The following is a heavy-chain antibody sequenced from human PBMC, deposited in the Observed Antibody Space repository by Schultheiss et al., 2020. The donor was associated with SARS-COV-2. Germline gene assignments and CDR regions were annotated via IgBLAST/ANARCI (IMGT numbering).Heavy chain of an antibody. D-gene: IGHD6-19*01. CDR3: ARVPSSSGQVAVYFQH. CDR2: IIPIFGTA. J-gene: IGHJ1*01. CDR1: GGTFSSYA. Sequence: KVSCKASGGTFSSYAISWVRQAPGQGLEWMGGIIPIFGTANYAQKFQGRVTITADKSTSTAYMELRSLRSEDTAVYYCARVPSSSGQVAVYFQHWGQGTLVTVSS. V-gene: IGHV1-69*06.